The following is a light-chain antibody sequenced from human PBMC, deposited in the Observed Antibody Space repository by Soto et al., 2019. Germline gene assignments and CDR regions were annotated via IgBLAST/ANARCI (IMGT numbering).Light chain of an antibody. CDR1: SSNIGGNS. J-gene: IGLJ1*01. Sequence: QSVMTQPPSVSAAPGQKVTIPCSGSSSNIGGNSVSWYQQLPGTAPKLLIYDDNKRPSGIPDRFSGSKSGTSATLGITGFQTVDEADYYCGSWDSSLSAYVFGTGTKLTVL. CDR2: DDN. V-gene: IGLV1-51*01. CDR3: GSWDSSLSAYV.